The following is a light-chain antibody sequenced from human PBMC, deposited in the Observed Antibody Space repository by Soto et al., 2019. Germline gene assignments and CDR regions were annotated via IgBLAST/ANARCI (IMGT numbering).Light chain of an antibody. Sequence: EIVLTQSPVTLSLSPGERATLSCRASRSFASSYLGWYQQKPGQAPRLLIYAASTRATGIPDRFSGRGSATDFTLTISRLEPEDSAVYYCQYYDSSPPYTFGQGTKLEIK. CDR3: QYYDSSPPYT. J-gene: IGKJ2*01. CDR1: RSFASSY. V-gene: IGKV3-20*01. CDR2: AAS.